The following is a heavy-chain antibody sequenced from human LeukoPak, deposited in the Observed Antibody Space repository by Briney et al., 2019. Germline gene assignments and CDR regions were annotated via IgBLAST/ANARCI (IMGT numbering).Heavy chain of an antibody. Sequence: GGSLRLSCAASGFTFSRFRMSWVRQPPGKGLEWVANINQDGSEIYYVDSVKGRFTISRDNAKNSLFLQMDSLRVEDTAVCYCARVDKNRASDYWGQGTLVTVSS. CDR2: INQDGSEI. CDR1: GFTFSRFR. CDR3: ARVDKNRASDY. D-gene: IGHD2-2*03. J-gene: IGHJ4*02. V-gene: IGHV3-7*01.